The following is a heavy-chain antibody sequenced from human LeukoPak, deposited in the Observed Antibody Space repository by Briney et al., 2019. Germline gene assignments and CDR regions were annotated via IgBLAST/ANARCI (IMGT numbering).Heavy chain of an antibody. CDR2: IYYSGST. CDR1: GGSISSRSYY. J-gene: IGHJ4*02. D-gene: IGHD5-24*01. CDR3: ARREGYSFDY. V-gene: IGHV4-39*01. Sequence: SETLSLTCTVSGGSISSRSYYWGWIRQPPGKGLEWIGIIYYSGSTYSNPSLRSRVTISVDTSKNQLSLKLSSVTAADTAVYYCARREGYSFDYWGQGTLVTVSS.